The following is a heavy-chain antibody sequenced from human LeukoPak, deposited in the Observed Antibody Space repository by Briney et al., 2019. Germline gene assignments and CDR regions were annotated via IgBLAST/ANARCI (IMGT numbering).Heavy chain of an antibody. D-gene: IGHD3-22*01. CDR2: MNPNSGDT. V-gene: IGHV1-8*01. CDR1: GYTFTTYD. CDR3: ARGLGDYYDTSDFYYAVAAR. J-gene: IGHJ4*02. Sequence: ASVKVSCKASGYTFTTYDITWVRQATGQGLEWMGWMNPNSGDTAYAQKFQGRVAMTRDTSISTAYMELSSLRSEDTAVYYCARGLGDYYDTSDFYYAVAARWGQGTLVTVSS.